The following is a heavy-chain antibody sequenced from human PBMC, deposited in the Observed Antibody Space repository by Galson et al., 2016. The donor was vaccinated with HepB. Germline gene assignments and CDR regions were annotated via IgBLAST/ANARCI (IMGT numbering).Heavy chain of an antibody. Sequence: SLRLSCAASGITLSTFAMHWVRQAPGKGLEWVACISHDGSDQYYADSVKGRFTISRDNSKNTLYLQMNSLGAEDTAVYFCANSDYYDSSGYPLDYWGRGTLVTVSS. CDR3: ANSDYYDSSGYPLDY. V-gene: IGHV3-30*18. J-gene: IGHJ4*02. CDR1: GITLSTFA. CDR2: ISHDGSDQ. D-gene: IGHD3-22*01.